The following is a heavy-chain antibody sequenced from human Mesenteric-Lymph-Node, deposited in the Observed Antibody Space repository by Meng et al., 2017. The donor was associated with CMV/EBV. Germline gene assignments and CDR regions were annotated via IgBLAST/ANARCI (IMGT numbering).Heavy chain of an antibody. CDR1: GFSFCDYY. D-gene: IGHD1-26*01. V-gene: IGHV3-69-1*01. CDR3: AKDRLSGSYLYGMDV. J-gene: IGHJ6*02. CDR2: ISSSSTI. Sequence: GGSLRLSCAASGFSFCDYYVNWVRQAPGKGLEWVSSISSSSTIYFADSVKGRFTISRDNAKNSLYLQMNSLRAEDTAVYYCAKDRLSGSYLYGMDVWGQGTTVTVSS.